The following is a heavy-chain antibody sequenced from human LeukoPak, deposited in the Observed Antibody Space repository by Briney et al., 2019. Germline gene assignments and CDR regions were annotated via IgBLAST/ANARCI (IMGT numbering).Heavy chain of an antibody. Sequence: GGSLRLSCAASGFTVSSNYISWVRQAPGKGLEWVSVIYSGGITYYADSVKGRFTISRDNSKNTLYLQMNILRAEDTAVYYCARSFVAVAAPYYFDHWGQGTLVTVSS. V-gene: IGHV3-66*01. J-gene: IGHJ4*02. CDR2: IYSGGIT. CDR1: GFTVSSNY. D-gene: IGHD6-19*01. CDR3: ARSFVAVAAPYYFDH.